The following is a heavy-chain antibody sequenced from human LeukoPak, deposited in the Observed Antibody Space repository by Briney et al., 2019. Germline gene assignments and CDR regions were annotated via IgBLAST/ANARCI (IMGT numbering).Heavy chain of an antibody. CDR2: IKQDGSEK. J-gene: IGHJ6*02. CDR1: GFTFSSYS. V-gene: IGHV3-7*01. D-gene: IGHD2-15*01. CDR3: ARDRWELLSNSYHYCGLDV. Sequence: GGSLRLSCAASGFTFSSYSMHWVRQAPGKGLEWVANIKQDGSEKCYVDSVKGRFTISRDNAKNSLYLQMNSLRAEDTAVYYCARDRWELLSNSYHYCGLDVWGQGTTVTVSS.